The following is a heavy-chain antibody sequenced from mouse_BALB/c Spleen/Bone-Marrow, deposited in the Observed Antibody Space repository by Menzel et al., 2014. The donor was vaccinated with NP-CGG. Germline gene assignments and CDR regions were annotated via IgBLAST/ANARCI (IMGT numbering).Heavy chain of an antibody. D-gene: IGHD1-2*01. Sequence: EVKLQESGGGLVQPGGSLKLSCAASGFDFSSYWMNWVRQAPGKGLEWIGEINPDSSTINYTPSLKDKFIISRDNAKNTLYLQMSKVRSENTALYYGARLHYYGYGAYWGQGTLVTVSA. CDR1: GFDFSSYW. CDR2: INPDSSTI. CDR3: ARLHYYGYGAY. V-gene: IGHV4-1*02. J-gene: IGHJ3*01.